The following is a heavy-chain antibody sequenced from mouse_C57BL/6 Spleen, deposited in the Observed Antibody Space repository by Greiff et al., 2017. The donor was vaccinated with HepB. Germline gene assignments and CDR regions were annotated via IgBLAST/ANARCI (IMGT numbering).Heavy chain of an antibody. CDR3: ARGLGQGFAY. V-gene: IGHV3-6*01. J-gene: IGHJ3*01. D-gene: IGHD4-1*01. CDR1: GYSITSGYY. CDR2: ISYDGSN. Sequence: EVKLQESGPGLVKPSQSLSLTCSVTGYSITSGYYWNWIRQFPGNKLEWMGYISYDGSNNYNPSLKNRISITRDTSKNQFFLKLNSVTTEDTATYYCARGLGQGFAYWGQGTLVTVSA.